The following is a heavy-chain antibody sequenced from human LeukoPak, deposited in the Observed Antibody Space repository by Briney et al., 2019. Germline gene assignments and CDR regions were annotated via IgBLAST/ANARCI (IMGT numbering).Heavy chain of an antibody. Sequence: SETVSLTCTVSGGSISSYYWSWIRQPPGKGLEWIGYIYYSGSTNYNPSLKSRVTISVDTSKNQFSLKLSSVTAADTAVYYCARAPIGRDAFDIWGQGTMVTVSS. J-gene: IGHJ3*02. CDR2: IYYSGST. CDR3: ARAPIGRDAFDI. V-gene: IGHV4-59*01. D-gene: IGHD3-10*01. CDR1: GGSISSYY.